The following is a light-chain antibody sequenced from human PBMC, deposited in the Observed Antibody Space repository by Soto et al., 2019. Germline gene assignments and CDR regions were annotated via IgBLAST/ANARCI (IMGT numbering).Light chain of an antibody. CDR3: GAWDTSLSGGI. Sequence: QSVLTQPPSVSAAPGQKVTISCCGSSSNIGIDYVSWYQQLPGTAPKLLIYEDNKRPSGIPDRFSGSKSGTSATLDITGLQTGDEADYYCGAWDTSLSGGIFGGGTKVPVL. J-gene: IGLJ2*01. V-gene: IGLV1-51*02. CDR1: SSNIGIDY. CDR2: EDN.